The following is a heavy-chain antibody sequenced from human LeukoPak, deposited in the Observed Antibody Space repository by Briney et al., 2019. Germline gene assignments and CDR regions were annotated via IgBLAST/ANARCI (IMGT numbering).Heavy chain of an antibody. CDR3: AKDLDYYDSSGYYDY. CDR2: ISYDGSNK. J-gene: IGHJ4*02. D-gene: IGHD3-22*01. V-gene: IGHV3-30*18. CDR1: GFTFSSYG. Sequence: GGSLRLSCAASGFTFSSYGMHWVRRAPGKGLEWAAVISYDGSNKYYADSVKGRFTISRDNSKNTLYLQMNSLRAEDTAVYYCAKDLDYYDSSGYYDYWGQGTLVTVSS.